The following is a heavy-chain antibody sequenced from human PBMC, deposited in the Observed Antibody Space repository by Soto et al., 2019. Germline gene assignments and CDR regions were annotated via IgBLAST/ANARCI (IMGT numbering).Heavy chain of an antibody. Sequence: GGSLRLSCAASGFTFSSYGMHWVRQAPGKGLEWVAVISYDGSNKYYADSVRGRFTISRDNSKNTLYLQMNSLRAEDTAVYYCAKDPSKGTAVAGAFYYYYGMDVWGQGTTVTVSS. CDR1: GFTFSSYG. CDR3: AKDPSKGTAVAGAFYYYYGMDV. V-gene: IGHV3-30*18. J-gene: IGHJ6*02. CDR2: ISYDGSNK. D-gene: IGHD6-19*01.